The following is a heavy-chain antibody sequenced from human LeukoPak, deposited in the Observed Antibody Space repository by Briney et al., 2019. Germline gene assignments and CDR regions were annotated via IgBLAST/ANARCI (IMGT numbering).Heavy chain of an antibody. V-gene: IGHV3-23*01. D-gene: IGHD3-10*01. CDR3: AKGQITMVRGVIPGFDY. CDR2: ISGSGGST. J-gene: IGHJ4*02. CDR1: GFTFSSYG. Sequence: GGSLRLSCAASGFTFSSYGMSWVRQAPGKGLEWVSAISGSGGSTYYADSVKGRFTIPRDNSKNTLYLQMNGLRAEDTAVYYCAKGQITMVRGVIPGFDYWGQGTLVTVSS.